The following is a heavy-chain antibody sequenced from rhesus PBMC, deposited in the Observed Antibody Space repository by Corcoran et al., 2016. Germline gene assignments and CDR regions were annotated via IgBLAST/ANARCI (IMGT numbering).Heavy chain of an antibody. CDR3: ARHYGSYDY. CDR1: GGSISRSSYY. Sequence: QVQLQESGPGLVKTSETLSLTCAVSGGSISRSSYYWRWIRQAPGKGLEWSGYISYSGSTSYNPSLKSRVTISRDTSKNQFSLKLSSVTAADTAVYYCARHYGSYDYWGQGVLVTVSS. J-gene: IGHJ4*01. CDR2: ISYSGST. V-gene: IGHV4-122*02. D-gene: IGHD4-4*01.